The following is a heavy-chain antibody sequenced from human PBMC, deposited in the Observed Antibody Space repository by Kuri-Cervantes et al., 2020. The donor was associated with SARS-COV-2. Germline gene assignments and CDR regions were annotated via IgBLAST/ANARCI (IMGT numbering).Heavy chain of an antibody. Sequence: GESLKISCAASGFTFSSYAMHWVRQAPGKGLEWVAVISYDGSNKYYADSVKGRFTISRDNSKNTLYLQMNSLRAEDTAVYYCARDFDALYYCYYMDVWGKGTTVTVSS. J-gene: IGHJ6*03. V-gene: IGHV3-30-3*01. CDR3: ARDFDALYYCYYMDV. CDR1: GFTFSSYA. CDR2: ISYDGSNK.